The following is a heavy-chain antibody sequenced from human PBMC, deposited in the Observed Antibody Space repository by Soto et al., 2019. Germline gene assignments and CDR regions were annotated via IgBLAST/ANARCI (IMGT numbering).Heavy chain of an antibody. CDR1: GGTFSNFA. D-gene: IGHD4-4*01. Sequence: QVQLVQSGPEVKKPGSSVKVSCEASGGTFSNFAVNWVRQAPGQGLEWVGGFIPLFNVEKYDQNVEGRVPIGADDATSTAYMDLSSLRSDDTAVYYCAASGRDVLGYDYKDTEGLDIWGQGTMVTVSS. CDR2: FIPLFNVE. J-gene: IGHJ3*02. V-gene: IGHV1-69*01. CDR3: AASGRDVLGYDYKDTEGLDI.